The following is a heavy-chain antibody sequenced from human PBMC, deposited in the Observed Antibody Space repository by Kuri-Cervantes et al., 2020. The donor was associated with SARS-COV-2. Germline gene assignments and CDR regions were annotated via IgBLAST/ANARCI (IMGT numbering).Heavy chain of an antibody. CDR2: IYHSGST. D-gene: IGHD3-16*01. V-gene: IGHV4-30-2*01. J-gene: IGHJ2*01. CDR3: ARSQDWGEWYFDL. Sequence: LRLSCTVSGGSISSGGYYWSWIRQPPGKGLEWIGYIYHSGSTYYNPSLKSRVTISVDRSKNQFSLKLSSVTAADTAVCYCARSQDWGEWYFDLWGRDTLVTVSS. CDR1: GGSISSGGYY.